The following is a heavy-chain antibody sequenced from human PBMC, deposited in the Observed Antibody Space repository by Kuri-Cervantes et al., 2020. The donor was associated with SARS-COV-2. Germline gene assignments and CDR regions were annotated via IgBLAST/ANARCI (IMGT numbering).Heavy chain of an antibody. CDR2: ISYDGSNK. V-gene: IGHV3-30*03. CDR3: ARVRRDSSGYYFGFDY. J-gene: IGHJ4*02. Sequence: LSLTCAASGFTFSSYGMHWVRQAPGKGLEWVAVISYDGSNKYYADSVKGRFTISRDNSKNTLYLQMNSLRAEDTAVYYCARVRRDSSGYYFGFDYWGQGTLVTVSS. CDR1: GFTFSSYG. D-gene: IGHD3-22*01.